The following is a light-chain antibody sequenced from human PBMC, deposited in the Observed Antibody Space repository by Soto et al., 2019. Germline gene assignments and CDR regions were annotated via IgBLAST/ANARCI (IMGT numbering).Light chain of an antibody. CDR1: LSISSY. CDR3: QQHHMYPST. Sequence: IQMNQSPSSLSASXGDRVTICCRSRLSISSYLNGYQQKPGIAPKLXXYAASSLQRGAPSRFSGSGSATDFAPTITSLQAEDFATYYGQQHHMYPSTFGGGTKVDIK. CDR2: AAS. V-gene: IGKV1-6*01. J-gene: IGKJ4*01.